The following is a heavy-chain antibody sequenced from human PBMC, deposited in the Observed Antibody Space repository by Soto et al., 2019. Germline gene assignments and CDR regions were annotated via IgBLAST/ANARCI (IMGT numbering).Heavy chain of an antibody. D-gene: IGHD3-3*01. CDR2: IRSKAYGGTT. J-gene: IGHJ4*02. CDR3: TRAVITIFGVVTFDY. CDR1: GFTFGDYA. Sequence: PGGSLRLSCTASGFTFGDYAMSWFRQAPGKGLEWVGFIRSKAYGGTTEYAASVKGRFTISRDDSKSIAYLQMNSLKTEDTAVYYCTRAVITIFGVVTFDYWGQGTLVTVSS. V-gene: IGHV3-49*03.